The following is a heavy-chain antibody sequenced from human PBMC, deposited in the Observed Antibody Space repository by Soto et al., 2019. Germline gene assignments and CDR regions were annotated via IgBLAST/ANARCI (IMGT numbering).Heavy chain of an antibody. CDR3: ARDSPGYGDYVLFDY. D-gene: IGHD4-17*01. CDR2: TYYRSKWSN. Sequence: SQTLSLTCAISGDSVSSNSVAWNWIRQSPSRGLEWLGRTYYRSKWSNDYAVSVESRITINPDTSKNQFSLQLVSVTPEDTAVYYCARDSPGYGDYVLFDYWGQGTRVTVSS. J-gene: IGHJ4*02. V-gene: IGHV6-1*01. CDR1: GDSVSSNSVA.